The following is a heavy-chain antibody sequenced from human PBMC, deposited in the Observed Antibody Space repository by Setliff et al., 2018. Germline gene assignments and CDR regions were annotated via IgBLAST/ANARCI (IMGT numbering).Heavy chain of an antibody. J-gene: IGHJ5*02. V-gene: IGHV7-4-1*02. CDR1: RYTFTTYA. D-gene: IGHD2-2*01. CDR2: INTITGNP. Sequence: ASVKVSCKASRYTFTTYAISWMRQAPGQGLEWMGRINTITGNPTYAQGFTGRFVFSLDTSVSTAYLQISSLKPEDTAVYYCARDLGYCSRTSCHGDWFDPWGQGTLVTVSS. CDR3: ARDLGYCSRTSCHGDWFDP.